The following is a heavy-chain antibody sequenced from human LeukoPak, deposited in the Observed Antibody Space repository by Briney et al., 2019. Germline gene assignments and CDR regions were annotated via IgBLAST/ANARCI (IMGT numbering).Heavy chain of an antibody. CDR3: AREGEVVVVQAALTNWFDP. D-gene: IGHD2-2*01. Sequence: PSETLCLTCTVSGGSISSSSYYWGWIRQPPGKGLEWIGSIYYSGSTYYNPSLKSRVTISVDTSKNQFSLKLSSVTAADTAVYYCAREGEVVVVQAALTNWFDPWGQGNLV. J-gene: IGHJ5*02. V-gene: IGHV4-39*07. CDR1: GGSISSSSYY. CDR2: IYYSGST.